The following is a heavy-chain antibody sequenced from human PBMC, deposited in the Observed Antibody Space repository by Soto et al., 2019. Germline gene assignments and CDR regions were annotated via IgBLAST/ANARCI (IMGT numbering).Heavy chain of an antibody. D-gene: IGHD6-13*01. J-gene: IGHJ6*03. CDR3: ARHGKGQQPRGYYYYMDV. V-gene: IGHV4-59*08. CDR2: IYYSGST. Sequence: SETLSLTCTVSGGSISSYYWSWIRQPPGKGLEWIGYIYYSGSTNYNPSLKSRVTISVDTSKNQFSLKLSSVTAADTAVYYCARHGKGQQPRGYYYYMDVWGKGTTVTVSS. CDR1: GGSISSYY.